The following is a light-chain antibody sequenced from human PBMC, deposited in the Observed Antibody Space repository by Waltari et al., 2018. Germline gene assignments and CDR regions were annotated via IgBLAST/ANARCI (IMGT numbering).Light chain of an antibody. J-gene: IGLJ2*01. CDR3: QTWGPGIRV. CDR1: SGHSEYA. Sequence: VLTQSPSASASLGASVRLTCTLSSGHSEYAIAWHQQQPKKGPRFLMKVKSDGSYTKGDVVPDRFSGSSSGAERYLTISSLQSEDEADYYCQTWGPGIRVFGGGTKLTVL. V-gene: IGLV4-69*01. CDR2: VKSDGSY.